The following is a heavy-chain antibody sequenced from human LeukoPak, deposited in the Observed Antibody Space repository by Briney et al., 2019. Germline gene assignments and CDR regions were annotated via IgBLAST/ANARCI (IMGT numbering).Heavy chain of an antibody. CDR1: GYTFTSYY. CDR3: ARGGVLSLNIYQYYYMDV. Sequence: GSVTVSCMASGYTFTSYYMHWVRQAAGQGLEWMGIINPSGGSTSYAQKFQGRVTMTRDTSTSTVYMELSSLRSEDTAVYFCARGGVLSLNIYQYYYMDVWGKGTTVTVSS. J-gene: IGHJ6*03. V-gene: IGHV1-46*01. D-gene: IGHD3-10*01. CDR2: INPSGGST.